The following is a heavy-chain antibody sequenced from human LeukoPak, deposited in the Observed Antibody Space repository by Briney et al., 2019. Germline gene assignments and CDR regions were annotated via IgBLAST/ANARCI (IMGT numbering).Heavy chain of an antibody. J-gene: IGHJ4*02. V-gene: IGHV4-39*01. D-gene: IGHD3-22*01. Sequence: PSETLSLTCTVPGGSISSVNYYWGWIRQPPGKGLEWIGSVYYSGSTYYSPSLKSRVTISVDTSKNQFSLEPSSVTAADTTVYYCAAGSDDNRGYAFAYWGQGTLVTASS. CDR3: AAGSDDNRGYAFAY. CDR2: VYYSGST. CDR1: GGSISSVNYY.